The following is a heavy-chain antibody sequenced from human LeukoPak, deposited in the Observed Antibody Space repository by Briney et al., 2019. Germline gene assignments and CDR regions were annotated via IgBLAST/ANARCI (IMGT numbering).Heavy chain of an antibody. Sequence: SETLSLTCTVSGGSISSYYWSWIRQPPGKGLEWIGYIYYSGSTNYNPSLKSRATISVDTSKNQFSLKLSSVTAADTAVYYCARSVEGYCRGGSCYYYSYYMDVWGKGTTVTVSS. CDR1: GGSISSYY. CDR2: IYYSGST. J-gene: IGHJ6*03. CDR3: ARSVEGYCRGGSCYYYSYYMDV. D-gene: IGHD2-15*01. V-gene: IGHV4-59*01.